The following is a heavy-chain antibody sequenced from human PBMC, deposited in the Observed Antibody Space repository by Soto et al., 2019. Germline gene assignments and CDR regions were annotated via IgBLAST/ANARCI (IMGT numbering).Heavy chain of an antibody. CDR1: GDSVSSGDYY. V-gene: IGHV4-30-4*01. CDR2: IYSSGVT. J-gene: IGHJ4*02. D-gene: IGHD3-9*01. Sequence: QVQLQESGPGLVKPSQTLSLSCSVSGDSVSSGDYYWSWIRQPPGKGLEWIGYIYSSGVTYYNPSLKSRVTMSVDTSKNQFSLRLSSVTAADTAVYYCARAYLRHFDWFDYWGQGNLVTVSS. CDR3: ARAYLRHFDWFDY.